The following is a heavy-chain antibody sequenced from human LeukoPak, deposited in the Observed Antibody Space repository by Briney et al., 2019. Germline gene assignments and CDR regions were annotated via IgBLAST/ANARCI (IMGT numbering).Heavy chain of an antibody. CDR3: AKSRNFYYYFMEV. V-gene: IGHV3-30-3*02. CDR1: GFTFSSYA. Sequence: PGGSLRLSCAASGFTFSSYAMHWVRQAPGKGLEWVAVISYDGRNKYYADSVKGRFTISRDNSKNTLYLQMNSLRAEDTALYYCAKSRNFYYYFMEVWGRGTKVTISS. CDR2: ISYDGRNK. J-gene: IGHJ6*03.